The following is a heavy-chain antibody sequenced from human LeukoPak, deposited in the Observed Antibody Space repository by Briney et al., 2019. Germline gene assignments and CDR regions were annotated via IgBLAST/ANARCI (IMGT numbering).Heavy chain of an antibody. CDR3: ARYRPLGWYLDY. D-gene: IGHD6-19*01. CDR1: GFTFSDYY. Sequence: PGGSLRLSCAASGFTFSDYYMSWIRQAPGKGLEWVSYISSSGSTIYCADSVKGRFTISRDNAKNSLYLQMNSLRAEDTAVYYCARYRPLGWYLDYWGQGTLVTVSS. J-gene: IGHJ4*02. CDR2: ISSSGSTI. V-gene: IGHV3-11*01.